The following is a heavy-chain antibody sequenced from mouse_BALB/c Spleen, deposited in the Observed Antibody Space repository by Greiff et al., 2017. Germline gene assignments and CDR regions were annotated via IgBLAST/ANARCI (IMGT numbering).Heavy chain of an antibody. CDR2: ISSGGSYT. CDR1: GFTFSSYG. Sequence: EVKLMESGGDLVKPGGSLKLSCAASGFTFSSYGMSWVRQTPDKRLEWVATISSGGSYTYYPDSVKGRFTISRDNAKNTLYLQMSSLKSEDTAMYYCARYRYDAYAMDYWGQGTSVTVSS. V-gene: IGHV5-6*01. CDR3: ARYRYDAYAMDY. D-gene: IGHD2-14*01. J-gene: IGHJ4*01.